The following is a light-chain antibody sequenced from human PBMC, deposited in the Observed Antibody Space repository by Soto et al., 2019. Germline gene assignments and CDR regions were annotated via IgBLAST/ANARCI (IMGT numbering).Light chain of an antibody. J-gene: IGKJ1*01. V-gene: IGKV3-15*01. CDR2: GAS. CDR3: QQYNKWPWT. Sequence: EILITQSPSTLSVSPGARATLSCRASQSVSSNLAWYQHKPGQAPRLLIYGASPRATGIPGRFSGSGSGTVFTLTISSLQSEGFGVYYCQQYNKWPWTFGRGTKVDIK. CDR1: QSVSSN.